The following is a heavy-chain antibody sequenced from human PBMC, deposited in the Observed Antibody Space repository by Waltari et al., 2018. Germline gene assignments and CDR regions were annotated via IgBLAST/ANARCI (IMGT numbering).Heavy chain of an antibody. CDR2: IYYSGST. J-gene: IGHJ4*02. V-gene: IGHV4-61*01. Sequence: QESGPGLVKPSETLSLTCTVSGGSVSSGSYYWSWIRQPPGKGLEWIGYIYYSGSTNYNPSLKSRVTISVDTSKNQFSLKLSSVTAADTAVYYCARVEVVTASFDYWGQGTLVTVSS. D-gene: IGHD2-21*02. CDR3: ARVEVVTASFDY. CDR1: GGSVSSGSYY.